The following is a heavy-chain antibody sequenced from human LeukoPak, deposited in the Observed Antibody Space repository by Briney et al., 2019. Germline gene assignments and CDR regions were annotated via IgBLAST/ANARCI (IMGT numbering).Heavy chain of an antibody. CDR2: IYYSGST. CDR1: GGSIGSSSYY. CDR3: ARNASDSGTSYFDY. J-gene: IGHJ4*02. V-gene: IGHV4-39*01. Sequence: SETLSLTCTVSGGSIGSSSYYWGWIRQPPGKGLEWIGSIYYSGSTSYNPSLKSRVTISVDTSKNQFSLKLGSVTAADTAVYYCARNASDSGTSYFDYWGQGTLVTVSS. D-gene: IGHD1-26*01.